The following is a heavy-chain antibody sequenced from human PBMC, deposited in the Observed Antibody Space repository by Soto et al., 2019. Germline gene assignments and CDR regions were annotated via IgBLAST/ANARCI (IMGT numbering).Heavy chain of an antibody. CDR3: TRWYGGSLDY. J-gene: IGHJ4*02. CDR1: GGSISSYY. V-gene: IGHV4-59*01. D-gene: IGHD4-17*01. Sequence: QVQLQESGPGLVKPSETLSLTCTVSGGSISSYYWSWIRQPPGKGLEWIGYIYYSGSTHYNPSLKRLVTTAVVTSNNQFSLKLSSVTAADTAVYYCTRWYGGSLDYWGQGTLVTVSS. CDR2: IYYSGST.